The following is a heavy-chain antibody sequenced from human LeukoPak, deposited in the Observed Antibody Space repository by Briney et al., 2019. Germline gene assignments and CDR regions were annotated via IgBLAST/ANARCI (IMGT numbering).Heavy chain of an antibody. J-gene: IGHJ4*02. CDR3: ARQLGYCSSTSCYADKVDY. Sequence: SETLSLTCTVSGGSISSSSCYWGWIRPPPGKGLEWIGSIYYSGSTYSHPSLKSRVTISVDASKNQFSLKLSSVTAADTAVYYCARQLGYCSSTSCYADKVDYWGQGTLVTVSS. CDR2: IYYSGST. D-gene: IGHD2-2*01. CDR1: GGSISSSSCY. V-gene: IGHV4-39*01.